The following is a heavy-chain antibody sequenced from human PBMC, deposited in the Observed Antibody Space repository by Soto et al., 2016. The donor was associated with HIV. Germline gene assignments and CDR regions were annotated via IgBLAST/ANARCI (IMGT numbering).Heavy chain of an antibody. V-gene: IGHV3-53*02. CDR1: GFSISYNY. Sequence: EVQLVETGGGLVQPGGSLRLSCAPSGFSISYNYMSWVRQAPGKGLEWVSSAYVNGRTYYADSVKGRFTVSRDMSKNLIYLQMNSLRTEDTAVYFCARDNGRSLIQNWGRGTLVTVSS. CDR3: ARDNGRSLIQN. CDR2: AYVNGRT. J-gene: IGHJ1*01. D-gene: IGHD1-26*01.